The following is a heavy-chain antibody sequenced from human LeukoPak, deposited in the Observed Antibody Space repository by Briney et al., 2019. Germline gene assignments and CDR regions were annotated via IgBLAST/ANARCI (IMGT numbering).Heavy chain of an antibody. J-gene: IGHJ3*02. V-gene: IGHV1-2*04. CDR3: ARDKGPDAFDI. Sequence: ASVKVSCKTSGYTFTGYYMHWVRQAPGQGLEWMGWINPNSGGTNYAQKFQGWVTMTRDTSISTAYMELSRLRSDDTAVYYCARDKGPDAFDIWGQGTMVTVSS. CDR2: INPNSGGT. CDR1: GYTFTGYY.